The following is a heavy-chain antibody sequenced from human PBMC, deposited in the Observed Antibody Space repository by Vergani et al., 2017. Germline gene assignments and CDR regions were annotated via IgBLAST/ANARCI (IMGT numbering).Heavy chain of an antibody. J-gene: IGHJ4*02. V-gene: IGHV3-23*04. Sequence: VQLVQSGGDLVQPGGSLRLSCTASGFIFSTYAMSWVRQAPGKGLEWVSGISASGAPTYYADSVKGRFTISRDNSKNTLSLQMNSLTAEDTAIYYCAGPQGTSAYYYGGFDYWGQGILVTVSS. CDR1: GFIFSTYA. CDR3: AGPQGTSAYYYGGFDY. CDR2: ISASGAPT. D-gene: IGHD3-22*01.